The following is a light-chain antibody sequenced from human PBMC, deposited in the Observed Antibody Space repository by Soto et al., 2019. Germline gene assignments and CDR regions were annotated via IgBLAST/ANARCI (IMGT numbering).Light chain of an antibody. J-gene: IGLJ2*01. CDR3: SSYGGSNNVV. V-gene: IGLV2-8*01. CDR1: SSDVGAYNY. CDR2: EVT. Sequence: QSALTQPASVSGSPGQSITISCTATSSDVGAYNYVSWYQQHPGKAPKLMIYEVTKRPSGVPDRFSGSKSGNTASLTVSGLQADDEADYYCSSYGGSNNVVFGGGTKLTVL.